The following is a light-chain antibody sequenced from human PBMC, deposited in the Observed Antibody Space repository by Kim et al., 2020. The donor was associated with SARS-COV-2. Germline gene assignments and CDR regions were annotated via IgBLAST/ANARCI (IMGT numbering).Light chain of an antibody. CDR1: QSITSW. CDR3: QQYYSYVT. Sequence: LSASVGDIVTITCRASQSITSWLAWYQQKPGKAPNLLIYKTSTLESGVPSRFSGSGYGTEFTLTISRLQPDDFATYYCQQYYSYVTFGQGTKLEI. CDR2: KTS. J-gene: IGKJ2*01. V-gene: IGKV1-5*03.